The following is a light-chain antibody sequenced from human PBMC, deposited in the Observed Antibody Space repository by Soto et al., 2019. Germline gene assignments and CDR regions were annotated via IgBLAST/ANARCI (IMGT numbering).Light chain of an antibody. CDR1: SSDIGGYKY. V-gene: IGLV2-14*03. CDR3: TSYTATSTYV. CDR2: DVT. Sequence: QSALTQPASVSGSPGQSITISCTGTSSDIGGYKYVSWYQQHPGKAPKLIIYDVTYRPSGVSNRFSGSKSGNTASLTISGLQAEDEADYYCTSYTATSTYVFGTGTEVTVL. J-gene: IGLJ1*01.